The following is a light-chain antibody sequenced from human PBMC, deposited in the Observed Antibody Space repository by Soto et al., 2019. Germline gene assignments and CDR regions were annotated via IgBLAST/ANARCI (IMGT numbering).Light chain of an antibody. V-gene: IGKV3-20*01. CDR2: GAS. J-gene: IGKJ2*01. Sequence: ETVLTQSPGTLSLSPGERATLFCRASRSVSSSYLAWYQQKPGQAPRLLIYGASSRATGIPDRFSGGGSGTDFTLTISRLEPEDFALYYCQQYGSSPPYTFGQGTKLEIK. CDR1: RSVSSSY. CDR3: QQYGSSPPYT.